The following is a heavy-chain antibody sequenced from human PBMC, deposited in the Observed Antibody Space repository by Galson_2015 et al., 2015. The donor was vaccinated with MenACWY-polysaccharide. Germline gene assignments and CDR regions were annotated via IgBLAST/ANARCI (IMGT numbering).Heavy chain of an antibody. CDR2: INPNSGGT. D-gene: IGHD2-15*01. J-gene: IGHJ4*02. CDR3: ARLTGLGYCSGGSCYSNDY. Sequence: SVKVSCKASGYTFTGYYMHWVRQAPGQGLEWMGWINPNSGGTNYAQKFQGRVTMTRDTSISTAYMELSRLRSDDTAVYYCARLTGLGYCSGGSCYSNDYWGQGTLVTVSS. CDR1: GYTFTGYY. V-gene: IGHV1-2*02.